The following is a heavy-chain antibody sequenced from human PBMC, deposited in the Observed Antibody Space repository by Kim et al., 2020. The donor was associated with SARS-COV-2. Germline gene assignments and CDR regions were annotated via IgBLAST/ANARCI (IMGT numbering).Heavy chain of an antibody. V-gene: IGHV5-10-1*01. J-gene: IGHJ5*02. CDR1: GYSFTSYW. D-gene: IGHD3-16*01. CDR2: IDPSDSYT. Sequence: GESLKISCKGSGYSFTSYWISWVRQMPGKGLEWMGRIDPSDSYTNYSPSFQGHVTISADKSISTAYLQWSSLKASDTAMYYCASLGGASAHSNWFDPWGQGTLVTVSS. CDR3: ASLGGASAHSNWFDP.